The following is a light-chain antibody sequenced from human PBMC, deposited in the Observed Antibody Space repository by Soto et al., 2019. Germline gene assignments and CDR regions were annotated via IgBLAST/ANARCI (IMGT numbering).Light chain of an antibody. J-gene: IGKJ5*01. CDR3: QQYNTWPIT. Sequence: TQSPGTLSLSPGERATLSCRASQSVSSSYLAWYQQKPGQAPRLLIYGASSRATGIPDRFSGSESGTEFTLTISSLQSEDSAIYYCQQYNTWPITFGQGTRLEIK. V-gene: IGKV3-20*01. CDR2: GAS. CDR1: QSVSSSY.